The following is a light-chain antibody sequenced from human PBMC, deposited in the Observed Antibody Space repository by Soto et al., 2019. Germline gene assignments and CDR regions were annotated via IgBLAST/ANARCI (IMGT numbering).Light chain of an antibody. CDR2: EVS. Sequence: QSALTQPASVSGSPGQSITISCTGTSSDVGGYNYVSWYQQHPGKAPKLVIYEVSNRPSGVSNRFSGSKSGNTASLTISGLQAEDEADYYCSSHTSSGTWVFGGGTKLTVL. J-gene: IGLJ3*02. V-gene: IGLV2-14*01. CDR3: SSHTSSGTWV. CDR1: SSDVGGYNY.